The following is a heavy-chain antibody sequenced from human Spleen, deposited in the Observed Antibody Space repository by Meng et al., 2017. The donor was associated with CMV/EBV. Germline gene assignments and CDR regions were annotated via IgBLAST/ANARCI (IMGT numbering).Heavy chain of an antibody. D-gene: IGHD3-3*01. J-gene: IGHJ6*02. Sequence: SLKISCEVSGFTFDDYGMHWVRQAPGKGLEWVSGISWNSGSIGYEDSVKGRFTISRDNAKNSLYLQMNSLRAEDTALYYCAKDRGITIFGVASHGMNVWGQGTTVTVSS. CDR3: AKDRGITIFGVASHGMNV. V-gene: IGHV3-9*01. CDR1: GFTFDDYG. CDR2: ISWNSGSI.